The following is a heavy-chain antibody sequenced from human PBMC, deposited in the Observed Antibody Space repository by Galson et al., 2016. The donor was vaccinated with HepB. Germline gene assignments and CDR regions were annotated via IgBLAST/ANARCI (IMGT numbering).Heavy chain of an antibody. V-gene: IGHV1-69*13. CDR3: ARGYYDSNGSSDL. CDR1: GDTFGSYA. Sequence: SVKVSCKASGDTFGSYAVSWVRQAPGQGLEWMGGIIPISGTANYAQMFQGRLAISADESTRTVYMELSSLRSADTAVYFCARGYYDSNGSSDLWGQGTLVTVSS. CDR2: IIPISGTA. J-gene: IGHJ4*02. D-gene: IGHD3-16*01.